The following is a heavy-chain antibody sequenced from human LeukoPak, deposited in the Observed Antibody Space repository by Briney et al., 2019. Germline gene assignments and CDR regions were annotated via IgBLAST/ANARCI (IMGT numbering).Heavy chain of an antibody. CDR3: ARVVVVPNYYYYMDV. V-gene: IGHV5-51*01. CDR1: GYSFTSYW. D-gene: IGHD2-15*01. J-gene: IGHJ6*03. Sequence: GESLKISCKGSGYSFTSYWIGWVRQMPGKGLEWMGIIYPGDSDTRYSPSFQGQVTISADKSISTAYLQWSSLKASDTAMYYCARVVVVPNYYYYMDVWGKGTTVTVSS. CDR2: IYPGDSDT.